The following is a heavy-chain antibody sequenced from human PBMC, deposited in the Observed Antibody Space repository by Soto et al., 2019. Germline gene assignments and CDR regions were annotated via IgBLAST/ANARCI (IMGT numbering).Heavy chain of an antibody. CDR1: GYTFTSYD. J-gene: IGHJ4*02. CDR2: MNPNSGRT. CDR3: AREVTTGTLDY. V-gene: IGHV1-8*01. D-gene: IGHD1-1*01. Sequence: QVQLVQSGAEVQKPGASVKVSCKPSGYTFTSYDINWVRQATGQGLEWMGWMNPNSGRTGYAQKFQGXXTXTXNTSINTAYMELSSLRSEDTAVYYCAREVTTGTLDYWGQGTPVTVSS.